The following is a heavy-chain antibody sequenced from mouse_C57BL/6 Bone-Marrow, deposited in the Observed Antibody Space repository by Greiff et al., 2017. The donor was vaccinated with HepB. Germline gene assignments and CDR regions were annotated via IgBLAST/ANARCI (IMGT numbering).Heavy chain of an antibody. V-gene: IGHV1-53*01. CDR1: GYTFTSYW. CDR2: INPSNGGT. CDR3: ARDYYGSSYDWYFDV. D-gene: IGHD1-1*01. Sequence: QVQLQQPGTELVKPGASVKLSCKASGYTFTSYWMHWVKQRPGQGLEWIGNINPSNGGTNYNEKFKSKATLTVDTSSSTAYMQLSSLTSEDSAVYYCARDYYGSSYDWYFDVWGTGTTVTVSS. J-gene: IGHJ1*03.